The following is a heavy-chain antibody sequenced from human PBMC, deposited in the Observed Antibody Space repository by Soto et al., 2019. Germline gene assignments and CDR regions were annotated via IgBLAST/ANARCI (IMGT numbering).Heavy chain of an antibody. CDR2: ISSSSSNT. J-gene: IGHJ6*02. D-gene: IGHD3-22*01. V-gene: IGHV3-11*05. CDR1: GFTFSDYY. Sequence: QVQLVESGGGLVKPGGSLRLSCAASGFTFSDYYMNWIRQAPGKGLEWVSYISSSSSNTNYADSVKGRFTISRDNAKNSLYLQMNSLRAEDTAVYYCARDHLRQSHYYDSSDYFGPMFESTDENYYYGMDVWGQGTTVTVSS. CDR3: ARDHLRQSHYYDSSDYFGPMFESTDENYYYGMDV.